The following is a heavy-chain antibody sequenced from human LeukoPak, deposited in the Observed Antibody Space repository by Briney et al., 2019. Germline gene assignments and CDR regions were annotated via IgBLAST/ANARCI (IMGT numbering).Heavy chain of an antibody. D-gene: IGHD6-6*01. J-gene: IGHJ4*02. CDR3: AKGIAARRTYYFDY. V-gene: IGHV1-2*02. CDR1: GYTFTGYY. CDR2: INPNSGGT. Sequence: ASVKVSCKASGYTFTGYYMHWVRQAPGQGLEWMGWINPNSGGTNYAQKFQGRVTMTRDTSISTAYTELSRLRSDDTAVYYCAKGIAARRTYYFDYWGQGTLVTVSS.